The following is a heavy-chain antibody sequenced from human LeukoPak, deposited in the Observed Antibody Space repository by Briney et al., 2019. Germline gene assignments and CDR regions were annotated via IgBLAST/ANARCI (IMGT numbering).Heavy chain of an antibody. D-gene: IGHD6-13*01. CDR3: ARVRAAAGTFDY. CDR2: IISSSSFI. CDR1: GFTFSNAW. J-gene: IGHJ4*02. V-gene: IGHV3-21*01. Sequence: GGSLRLSCAASGFTFSNAWMSWVRQAPGKGLEWVSSIISSSSFIYYADSVKGRFTISRDNAKNSLYLQMNSLRAEDTAVYYCARVRAAAGTFDYWGQGTLVTVSS.